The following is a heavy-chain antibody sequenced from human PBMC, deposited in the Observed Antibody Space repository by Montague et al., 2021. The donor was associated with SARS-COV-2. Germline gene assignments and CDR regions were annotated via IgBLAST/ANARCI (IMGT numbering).Heavy chain of an antibody. CDR1: RASIGSRLCH. Sequence: SETLSLTCTVARASIGSRLCHRGGIRKPALKGLKWIGEINHSGNTNYNPSLKSRVTISVDTSKNQFSLKLSSVTAADTAVYYCARGRYSFSLTRGSTWFDPWGQGTLVTVS. CDR2: INHSGNT. V-gene: IGHV4-39*07. D-gene: IGHD3-9*01. J-gene: IGHJ5*02. CDR3: ARGRYSFSLTRGSTWFDP.